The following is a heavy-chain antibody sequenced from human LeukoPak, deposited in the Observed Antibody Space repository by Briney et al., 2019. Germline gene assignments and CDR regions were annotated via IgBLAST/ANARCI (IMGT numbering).Heavy chain of an antibody. D-gene: IGHD5-18*01. CDR3: ARGGYSYGPTYFGWFDP. J-gene: IGHJ5*02. CDR1: GGTFSSYA. CDR2: IIPIFGTA. V-gene: IGHV1-69*13. Sequence: GASVKVSCKASGGTFSSYAISWVRQAPGQGLEWMGGIIPIFGTANYAQKFQGRVTITADESTSTAYMELSSLRSEDTAVYYCARGGYSYGPTYFGWFDPWGQGTLVTVSS.